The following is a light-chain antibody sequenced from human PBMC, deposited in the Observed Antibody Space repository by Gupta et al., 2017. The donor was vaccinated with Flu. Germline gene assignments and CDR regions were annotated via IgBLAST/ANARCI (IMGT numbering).Light chain of an antibody. CDR1: QGISNY. Sequence: DIQMTQSPSSLSASVGDRVTITCQASQGISNYLAWYQQKPGKVPKLLIYAASTLQSGVPSRFSGRGSGTDFSLTISSLQPEDVATYYCLKDNTAPRTFGQGTKVELK. V-gene: IGKV1-27*01. CDR3: LKDNTAPRT. CDR2: AAS. J-gene: IGKJ1*01.